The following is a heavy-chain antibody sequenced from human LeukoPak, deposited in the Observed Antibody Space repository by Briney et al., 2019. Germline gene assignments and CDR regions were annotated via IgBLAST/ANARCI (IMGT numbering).Heavy chain of an antibody. CDR1: GFTFSSYA. V-gene: IGHV3-64D*06. CDR3: VGEKENTYYYSSGSRDY. CDR2: ISSNGGST. D-gene: IGHD3-10*01. Sequence: PGGSLRLSCSASGFTFSSYAMHWVRQAPGKGLEYVSAISSNGGSTYYADSVKGRFTISRDNSKNTPYLQMSSLRAEDTAVYYCVGEKENTYYYSSGSRDYWGQGTLVTVSS. J-gene: IGHJ4*02.